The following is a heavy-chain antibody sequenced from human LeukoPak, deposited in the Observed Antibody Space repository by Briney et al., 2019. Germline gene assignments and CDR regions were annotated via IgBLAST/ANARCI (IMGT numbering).Heavy chain of an antibody. D-gene: IGHD6-19*01. CDR2: FDPEDGET. V-gene: IGHV1-24*01. Sequence: ASVKVSCKVSGYTLTELSMHWVRQAPGKGLEWMGGFDPEDGETIYAQKFQGRVTMTEDTSTDTAYMELSSLRSEDTAVYYCATDLVGGSGWLFDYWGQGTLVTVSS. CDR1: GYTLTELS. J-gene: IGHJ4*02. CDR3: ATDLVGGSGWLFDY.